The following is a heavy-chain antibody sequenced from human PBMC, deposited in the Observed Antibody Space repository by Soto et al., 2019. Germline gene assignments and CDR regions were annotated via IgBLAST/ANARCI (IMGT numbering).Heavy chain of an antibody. Sequence: QVQLQESGPGLVKPSQTLSPTCTVSGGSISSGGYYWSWIRQHPGKGLEWIGYIYYSGSTYYNPSLKSRVTISVDTSKNQFSLKLSSVTAADTAVYYCARAIRFLEWLSYDAFDIWGQGTMVTVSS. CDR2: IYYSGST. CDR3: ARAIRFLEWLSYDAFDI. J-gene: IGHJ3*02. CDR1: GGSISSGGYY. V-gene: IGHV4-31*03. D-gene: IGHD3-3*01.